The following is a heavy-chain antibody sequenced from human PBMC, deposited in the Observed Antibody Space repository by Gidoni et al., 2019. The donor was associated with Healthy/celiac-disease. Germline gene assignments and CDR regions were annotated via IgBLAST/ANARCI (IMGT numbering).Heavy chain of an antibody. CDR1: GFTFGSYS. CDR3: ARDADDFWSGYVDY. J-gene: IGHJ4*02. Sequence: EVQLVESGGGLVQPGGSLRLSCADSGFTFGSYSMNWVRPAPGKGLAWVSYISSSISTIYYADSVKCRFTISRDNAKNSLYLQMNSLRDEDTALYYCARDADDFWSGYVDYWGQVTLVTVSS. CDR2: ISSSISTI. D-gene: IGHD3-3*01. V-gene: IGHV3-48*02.